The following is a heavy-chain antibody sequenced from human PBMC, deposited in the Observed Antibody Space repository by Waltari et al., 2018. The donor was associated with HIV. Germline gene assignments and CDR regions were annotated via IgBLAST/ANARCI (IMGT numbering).Heavy chain of an antibody. CDR3: ARDRLSVTTRGGYYYGLDV. J-gene: IGHJ6*02. V-gene: IGHV4-30-2*01. CDR2: ISQSGTT. D-gene: IGHD4-17*01. Sequence: QLQLQESGSGLVKPSQTLSLTCAVSGGSISSGGYSWTWIRQPPGKGLEWIGYISQSGTTYYNPSRQSRVTIPLDRSKNQFSRKLRSVTAADTAVYYCARDRLSVTTRGGYYYGLDVWGQGTTVTVSS. CDR1: GGSISSGGYS.